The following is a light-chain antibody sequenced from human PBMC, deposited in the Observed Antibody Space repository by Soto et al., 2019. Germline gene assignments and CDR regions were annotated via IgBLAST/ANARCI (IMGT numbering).Light chain of an antibody. CDR1: QSVSNY. V-gene: IGKV3-11*01. CDR2: DAS. CDR3: QQRSHWPRT. Sequence: ESVLTQSASTLSLSAGERATLSCRASQSVSNYLAWYQHKSGQAPRLLIYDASNRATGIPARFSGSSSGTDFTLTISRLETEDFAVYYCQQRSHWPRTFGQGTKV. J-gene: IGKJ1*01.